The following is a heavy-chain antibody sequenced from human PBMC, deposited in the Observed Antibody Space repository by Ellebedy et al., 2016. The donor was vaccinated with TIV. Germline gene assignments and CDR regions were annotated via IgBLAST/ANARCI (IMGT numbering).Heavy chain of an antibody. D-gene: IGHD4-17*01. CDR3: ARDDYGDYFYYYYGMDV. V-gene: IGHV3-48*02. CDR2: ISSSSTI. J-gene: IGHJ6*02. CDR1: GFTFSSYS. Sequence: GESLKISXAASGFTFSSYSMNWVRQAPGKGLEWVSYISSSSTIYYADSVKGRFTISRDNAKNSLYLQMNSLRDEDTAVYYCARDDYGDYFYYYYGMDVWGQGTTVTVSS.